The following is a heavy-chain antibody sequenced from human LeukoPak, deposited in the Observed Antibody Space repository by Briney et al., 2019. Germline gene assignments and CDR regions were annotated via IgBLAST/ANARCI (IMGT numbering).Heavy chain of an antibody. Sequence: PGGSLRLSCAASGFTFSSYSMNWVRQAPGKGLEWVSSISSSSSYIYYADSVKGRFTISRDNAKNSLYLQMNSLRAEDTAVYYCARDSRYSSSWFDPWGQGTLVTVSS. CDR2: ISSSSSYI. CDR3: ARDSRYSSSWFDP. CDR1: GFTFSSYS. V-gene: IGHV3-21*01. D-gene: IGHD6-13*01. J-gene: IGHJ5*02.